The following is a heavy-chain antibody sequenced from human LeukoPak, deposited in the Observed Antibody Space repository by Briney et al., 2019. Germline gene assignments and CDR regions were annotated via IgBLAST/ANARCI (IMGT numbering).Heavy chain of an antibody. V-gene: IGHV3-15*01. CDR2: IKSKTDGGTT. CDR1: GFTFSNAW. CDR3: TTGATMIVVEEVDY. Sequence: GGSLRPSCAASGFTFSNAWMSWVRQAPGKGLEWVGRIKSKTDGGTTDYAAPVKGRFTISRDDSKNTLYLQMNSLKTEDTAVYYCTTGATMIVVEEVDYWGQGTLVTVSS. D-gene: IGHD3-22*01. J-gene: IGHJ4*02.